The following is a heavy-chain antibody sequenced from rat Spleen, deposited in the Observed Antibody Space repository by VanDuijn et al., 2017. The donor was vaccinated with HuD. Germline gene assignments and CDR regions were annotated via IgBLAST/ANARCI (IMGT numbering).Heavy chain of an antibody. Sequence: EVQLVESGGGLVQPGRSLKLSCAASGFTFSDSYMAWVRQAPTKGLEWVASISYDGGSTYYRDSVKGRFTISRDNAKSSLYLQMDSWRSEDTATYYCTTGANWELDVMDAWGQGASVTVSS. CDR1: GFTFSDSY. V-gene: IGHV5-20*01. J-gene: IGHJ4*01. CDR2: ISYDGGST. CDR3: TTGANWELDVMDA. D-gene: IGHD5-1*01.